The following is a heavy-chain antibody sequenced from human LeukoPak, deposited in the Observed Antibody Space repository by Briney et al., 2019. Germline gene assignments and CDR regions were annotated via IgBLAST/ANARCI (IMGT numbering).Heavy chain of an antibody. Sequence: GGSLRLSCAASGFTFSSYWMSWVRQAPGEGLEWVANIKQDGSDKYYVDSVKGRFTVSRDNAKKSLYLQMNSLRAEDTAVYYCAKDRSGSYSQGLDYWGQGTLVTVSS. V-gene: IGHV3-7*01. CDR3: AKDRSGSYSQGLDY. D-gene: IGHD1-26*01. CDR1: GFTFSSYW. CDR2: IKQDGSDK. J-gene: IGHJ4*02.